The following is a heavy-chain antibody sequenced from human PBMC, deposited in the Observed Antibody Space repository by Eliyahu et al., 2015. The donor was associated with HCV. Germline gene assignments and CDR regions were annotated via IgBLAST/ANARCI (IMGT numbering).Heavy chain of an antibody. CDR3: ARAAGWATLDH. CDR2: INHSGST. Sequence: QVQLQQWGAGLLKPSETLSLTCAVYGGSFSGYYWSWIRQPPGKGLEWIGEINHSGSTNYNPSLKSRVTISVDTSKKQISLKLSSVTAADTAVYYCARAAGWATLDHWGQGTLVTVSS. D-gene: IGHD5-12*01. V-gene: IGHV4-34*01. CDR1: GGSFSGYY. J-gene: IGHJ4*02.